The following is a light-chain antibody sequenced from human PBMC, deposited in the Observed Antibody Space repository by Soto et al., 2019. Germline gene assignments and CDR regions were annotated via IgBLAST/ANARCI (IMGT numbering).Light chain of an antibody. CDR3: GTWDSSLIAL. CDR2: ENS. J-gene: IGLJ1*01. V-gene: IGLV1-51*02. CDR1: SSNIGSND. Sequence: HSVLTQPPSLSAAPGQKITIACSGNSSNIGSNDVSWYQQLPGKAPKLLIYENSQRPSGIPDRFSGSKSGTSATLGITGLQTGDEADYYCGTWDSSLIALFGTGTKVTVL.